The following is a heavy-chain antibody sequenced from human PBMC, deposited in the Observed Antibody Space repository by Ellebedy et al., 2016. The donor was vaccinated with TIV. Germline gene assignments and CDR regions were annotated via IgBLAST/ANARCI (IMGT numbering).Heavy chain of an antibody. Sequence: GGSLRLSCAASGFTFSSYSMNWVRQAPGKGLEWVSAISGSGGSTYYADSVKGRFTISRDNSKNTLYLQMNSRRAEDTAVYYCAKRWDGYNLEYFQHWGQGTLVTVSS. J-gene: IGHJ1*01. CDR1: GFTFSSYS. V-gene: IGHV3-23*01. CDR3: AKRWDGYNLEYFQH. CDR2: ISGSGGST. D-gene: IGHD5-24*01.